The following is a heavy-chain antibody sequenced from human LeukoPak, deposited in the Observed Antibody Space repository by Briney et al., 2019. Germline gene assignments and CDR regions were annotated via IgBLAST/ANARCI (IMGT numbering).Heavy chain of an antibody. J-gene: IGHJ1*01. CDR1: GFTFSSYA. V-gene: IGHV3-23*01. Sequence: GGSLRLSCAASGFTFSSYAMSWVRQPPAKGLEWVSAISGSGCSTYYADSVKGRFTISRDNSKNTLYLQMNSLRAEDTAVYYCAKDLVAAAGEYFQHWGQGTLVTVSS. CDR2: ISGSGCST. D-gene: IGHD6-13*01. CDR3: AKDLVAAAGEYFQH.